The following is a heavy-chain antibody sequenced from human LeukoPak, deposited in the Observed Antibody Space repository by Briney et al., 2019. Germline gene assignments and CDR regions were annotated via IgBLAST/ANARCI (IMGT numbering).Heavy chain of an antibody. CDR2: IRYDGSDK. CDR3: AKDFRGYSYGETFDY. Sequence: GGSLRLSCAASGFTFSRHGMHWVRQAPGKGLEWVTFIRYDGSDKYYADSVKGRFTISRDNSENTLFLQMNSLRPEDTAVYYCAKDFRGYSYGETFDYWGQGTLVTVSS. CDR1: GFTFSRHG. D-gene: IGHD5-18*01. J-gene: IGHJ4*02. V-gene: IGHV3-30*02.